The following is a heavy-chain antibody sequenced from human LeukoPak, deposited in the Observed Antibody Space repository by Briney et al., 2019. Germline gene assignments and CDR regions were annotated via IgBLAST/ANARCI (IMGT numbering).Heavy chain of an antibody. CDR3: ARCAVLLYYYYYMDV. V-gene: IGHV4-39*01. D-gene: IGHD3-10*01. CDR1: GGSISSSSYY. Sequence: SETLSLTCTVSGGSISSSSYYWGWIRQPPGKGLEWIGSIYYSGSTYYNPSLKSRVTISVDTSKNQFSLKLSSVTAADTAVYYCARCAVLLYYYYYMDVWGKGTTVTISS. CDR2: IYYSGST. J-gene: IGHJ6*03.